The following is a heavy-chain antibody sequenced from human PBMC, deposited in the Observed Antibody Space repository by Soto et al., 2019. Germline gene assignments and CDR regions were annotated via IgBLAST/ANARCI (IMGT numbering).Heavy chain of an antibody. CDR1: GGTFSSYA. Sequence: QVQLVQSGAEVKKPGSSVKVSCKASGGTFSSYAISWVRQAPGQGLEWMGGIIPIFGTANYAQKFQGRVTITADESTSTAYMELSSLRSEDTAVYYCARYDCTNGVCYPNWFDPWGQGTLVTVSS. D-gene: IGHD2-8*01. CDR3: ARYDCTNGVCYPNWFDP. J-gene: IGHJ5*02. V-gene: IGHV1-69*01. CDR2: IIPIFGTA.